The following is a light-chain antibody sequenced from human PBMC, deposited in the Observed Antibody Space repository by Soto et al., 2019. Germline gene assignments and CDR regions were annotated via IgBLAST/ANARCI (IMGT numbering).Light chain of an antibody. V-gene: IGLV2-14*03. Sequence: QSLLTQPASVSGSPGQSITISCPGTSIDVGGYNYVSWYQQHPGKAPKLIISDVSNRPSGVSNRFSGYKSGNTASLTISGLQAEDEADYYCNSYTSSSTHVFGTGTKVTVL. CDR1: SIDVGGYNY. CDR3: NSYTSSSTHV. J-gene: IGLJ1*01. CDR2: DVS.